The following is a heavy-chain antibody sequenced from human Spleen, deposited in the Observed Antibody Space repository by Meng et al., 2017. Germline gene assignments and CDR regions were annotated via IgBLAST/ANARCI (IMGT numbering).Heavy chain of an antibody. CDR1: GYTFTGYY. CDR3: AITMIVVVITTPYYYYGMDV. D-gene: IGHD3-22*01. CDR2: IIPIFGTA. Sequence: SVKVSCKASGYTFTGYYMHWVRQAPGQGLEWMGGIIPIFGTANYAQKFQGRVTITTDESTSTAYMELSSLRSEDTAVYYCAITMIVVVITTPYYYYGMDVWGQGTTVTVSS. J-gene: IGHJ6*02. V-gene: IGHV1-69*05.